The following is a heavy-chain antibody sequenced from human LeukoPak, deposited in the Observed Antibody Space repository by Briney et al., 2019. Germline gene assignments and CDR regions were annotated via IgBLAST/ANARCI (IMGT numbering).Heavy chain of an antibody. J-gene: IGHJ5*02. V-gene: IGHV3-30*04. CDR1: GFTFSSYA. CDR2: ISYDGSNK. CDR3: AREKHSSGYFDP. Sequence: GRSLRLSCAASGFTFSSYAMHWVRQAPGKGLEWVAVISYDGSNKYYADSVKGRFTISRDNSKNTLYLQMNSLRAEDTAVYYCAREKHSSGYFDPWGQGTLVTVSS. D-gene: IGHD3-22*01.